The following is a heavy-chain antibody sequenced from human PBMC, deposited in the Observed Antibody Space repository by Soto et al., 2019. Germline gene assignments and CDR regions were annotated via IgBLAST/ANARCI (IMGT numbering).Heavy chain of an antibody. CDR2: IRNKANSYTT. CDR1: GFTFSDHY. J-gene: IGHJ3*02. V-gene: IGHV3-72*01. Sequence: EVQLVESGGDLVQPGGSLRLCCAASGFTFSDHYMDWVRQAPGKGLEWVGRIRNKANSYTTEYAASVKGRFTISRDDSLNSLYLQMNSLNTDDTAVYWCARVRSSSWGLDAFDMWGQGTMVTVSS. CDR3: ARVRSSSWGLDAFDM. D-gene: IGHD6-13*01.